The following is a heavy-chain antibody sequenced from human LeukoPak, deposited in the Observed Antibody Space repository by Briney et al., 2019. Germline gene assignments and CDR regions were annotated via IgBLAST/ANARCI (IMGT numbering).Heavy chain of an antibody. CDR3: ARGGGEPSLYYYMDV. D-gene: IGHD3-16*01. Sequence: GASVKVTCKASGGTFSSYAISGVRQAPGQGLEWMGGIIPIFGTANYAQKFQGRVTITADKSTSTAYMELSSLRSEDTAVYYCARGGGEPSLYYYMDVGGKGPTVSVSS. J-gene: IGHJ6*03. CDR1: GGTFSSYA. CDR2: IIPIFGTA. V-gene: IGHV1-69*06.